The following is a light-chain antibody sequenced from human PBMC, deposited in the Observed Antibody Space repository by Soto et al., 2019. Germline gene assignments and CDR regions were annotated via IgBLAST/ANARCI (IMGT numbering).Light chain of an antibody. J-gene: IGKJ1*01. CDR3: QESYSFLWGT. CDR1: QSINTY. Sequence: DIQMTQSPSSLSASVGDRVTITCRISQSINTYLNWYQQKPGKAPKLLIYGASSLQSGVPLRFSGSGSGTDFTLTITTLQPEDFATYYCQESYSFLWGTCGQGTKVEIK. CDR2: GAS. V-gene: IGKV1-39*01.